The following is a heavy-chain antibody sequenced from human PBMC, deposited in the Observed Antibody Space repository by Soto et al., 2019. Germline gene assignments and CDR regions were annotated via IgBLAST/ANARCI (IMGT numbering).Heavy chain of an antibody. Sequence: QVQLVQSGAEVKKPGSSVKVSCKASGGTFSSYAISWVRQAPGQGLEWMGGIIPIFGTANYAQKFQGRVTITADESTSTAYMELSSLRSEDTAVYYCASSLEPGSGSSLYYYGMDVWGQGTTVTVSS. CDR2: IIPIFGTA. J-gene: IGHJ6*02. D-gene: IGHD3-10*01. V-gene: IGHV1-69*01. CDR3: ASSLEPGSGSSLYYYGMDV. CDR1: GGTFSSYA.